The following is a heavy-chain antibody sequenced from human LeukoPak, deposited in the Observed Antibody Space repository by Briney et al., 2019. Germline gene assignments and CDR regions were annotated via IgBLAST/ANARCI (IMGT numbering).Heavy chain of an antibody. CDR1: GYTFTSYG. V-gene: IGHV1-18*01. D-gene: IGHD6-19*01. Sequence: ASVTVSCKASGYTFTSYGISWVRQAPGQGLEWMGWISAYNGNTNYAQKLQGRVTMTTDTSTSTAYMELRSLRSDDTAVYYCARQSSGWYTNDYWGQGTLVTVSS. CDR2: ISAYNGNT. J-gene: IGHJ4*02. CDR3: ARQSSGWYTNDY.